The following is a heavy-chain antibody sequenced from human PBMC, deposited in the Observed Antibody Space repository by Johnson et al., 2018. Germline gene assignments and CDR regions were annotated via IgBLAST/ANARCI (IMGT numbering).Heavy chain of an antibody. V-gene: IGHV3-11*04. CDR2: ISSSGSTI. D-gene: IGHD4-17*01. CDR3: ARRPGRYGDYVYYYYMDV. J-gene: IGHJ6*03. Sequence: QVQLVESGGGLVKPGGSLRLSCAASGFTFSDYYMSWIRQAPGKGLEWVSYISSSGSTIYYADSVKGRFTISRDNAKNSLYLQRNSLRAGDTAVYYWARRPGRYGDYVYYYYMDVWGKGTTVTVSS. CDR1: GFTFSDYY.